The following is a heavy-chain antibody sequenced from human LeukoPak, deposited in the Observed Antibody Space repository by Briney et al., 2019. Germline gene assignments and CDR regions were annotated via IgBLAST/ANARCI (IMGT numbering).Heavy chain of an antibody. CDR1: GGSISRYY. J-gene: IGHJ6*02. D-gene: IGHD5-24*01. Sequence: PSETLSLTRSVSGGSISRYYWSWIRQPPGKGLEWIGDIYYNASTNYNPSLKSRVTISVDTSKNQFSLKLSSVTAAGTAVYYCARHPRDGYNSPYFYYGVAVWGHGTTVTVSS. CDR3: ARHPRDGYNSPYFYYGVAV. V-gene: IGHV4-59*08. CDR2: IYYNAST.